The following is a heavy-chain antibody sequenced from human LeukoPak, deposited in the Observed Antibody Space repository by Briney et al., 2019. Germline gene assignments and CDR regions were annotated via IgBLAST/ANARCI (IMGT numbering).Heavy chain of an antibody. CDR3: AKDQGVGELVYYYYYYGMDV. V-gene: IGHV3-30*07. CDR2: ISSDGSNK. CDR1: GFTFSSYA. J-gene: IGHJ6*02. D-gene: IGHD3-10*01. Sequence: PGGSLRLSCAASGFTFSSYAMHWIRQAPGKGLEWVALISSDGSNKYYTDSVKGRFTISRDNSKNTLYLQMNSLRAEDTAGYYCAKDQGVGELVYYYYYYGMDVWGQGTTVTVSS.